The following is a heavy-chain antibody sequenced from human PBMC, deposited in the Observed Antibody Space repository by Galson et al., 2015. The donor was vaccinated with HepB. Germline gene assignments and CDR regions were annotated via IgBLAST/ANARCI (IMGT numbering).Heavy chain of an antibody. V-gene: IGHV3-23*01. CDR2: VSDSGTST. Sequence: SLRLSCAATGFSFSRYAMTWVRQAPGKGLEWVSDVSDSGTSTNYADSAKGRFTISRDNSKNTVFLQMNSLRAEDSAVYYCASSPAWVPAARGAIDIWGQGTMVTVSS. CDR1: GFSFSRYA. CDR3: ASSPAWVPAARGAIDI. J-gene: IGHJ3*02. D-gene: IGHD2-2*01.